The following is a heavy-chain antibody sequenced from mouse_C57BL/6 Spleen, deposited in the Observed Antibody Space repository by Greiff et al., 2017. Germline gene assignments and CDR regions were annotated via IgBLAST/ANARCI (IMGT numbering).Heavy chain of an antibody. CDR1: GFNIKDYY. Sequence: EVKLMESGAELVRPGASVKLSCTASGFNIKDYYMHWVKQRPEQGLEWIGRIDPEDGDTEYAPKFQGKATMTADTSSNTAYLQLSSLTSEDTAVXYCTTDYYGSSYGYFDVWGTGTTVTVSS. D-gene: IGHD1-1*01. CDR3: TTDYYGSSYGYFDV. V-gene: IGHV14-1*01. J-gene: IGHJ1*03. CDR2: IDPEDGDT.